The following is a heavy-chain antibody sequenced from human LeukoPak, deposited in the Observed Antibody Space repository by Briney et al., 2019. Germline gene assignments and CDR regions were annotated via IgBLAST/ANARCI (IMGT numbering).Heavy chain of an antibody. CDR3: ARIGDCGGDCYPTLDQ. J-gene: IGHJ4*02. CDR1: GFTFDTYE. Sequence: GGSLRLSCVGSGFTFDTYEMNWVRQAPGKGLEWLSFISRGGFEIHYAASVEGRFTISRDDAKNTLYLQMTSLRDEDTAVYYCARIGDCGGDCYPTLDQWGQGTLVTVSS. V-gene: IGHV3-48*03. CDR2: ISRGGFEI. D-gene: IGHD2-21*02.